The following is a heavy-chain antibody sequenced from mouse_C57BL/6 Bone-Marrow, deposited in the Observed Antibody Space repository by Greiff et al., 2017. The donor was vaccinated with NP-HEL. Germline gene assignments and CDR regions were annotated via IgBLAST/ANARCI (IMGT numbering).Heavy chain of an antibody. J-gene: IGHJ3*01. D-gene: IGHD2-3*01. V-gene: IGHV1-82*01. CDR1: GYAFSSSW. CDR3: ATPHDGDYPAWFAY. Sequence: VQLQQSGPELVKPGASVKISCKASGYAFSSSWMNWVKQRPGKGLEWIGRIYPGDGDTNYNGNFKGKATLTADKSSSTAYMQLRSLTSEDSAVYLCATPHDGDYPAWFAYWGQGTLVTVSA. CDR2: IYPGDGDT.